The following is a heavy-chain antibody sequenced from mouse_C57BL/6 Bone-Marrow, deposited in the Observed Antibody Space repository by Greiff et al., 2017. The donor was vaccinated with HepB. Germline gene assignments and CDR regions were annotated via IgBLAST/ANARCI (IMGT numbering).Heavy chain of an antibody. V-gene: IGHV7-1*01. CDR2: SRNKANDYTT. CDR1: GFTFSDFY. D-gene: IGHD2-1*01. Sequence: EVMLVESGGGLVQSGRSLRLSCATSGFTFSDFYMEWVRQAPGKGLEWIAASRNKANDYTTEYSASVKGRFIVSRDTSQSILYLQMNALRAEDTAIYYCARDGYYGNRYYYAMDYWGQGTSVTVAS. CDR3: ARDGYYGNRYYYAMDY. J-gene: IGHJ4*01.